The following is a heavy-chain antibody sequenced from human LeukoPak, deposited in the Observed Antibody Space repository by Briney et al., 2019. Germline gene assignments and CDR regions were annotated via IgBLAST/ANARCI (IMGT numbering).Heavy chain of an antibody. D-gene: IGHD3-16*02. CDR2: ISPDGVST. J-gene: IGHJ4*02. V-gene: IGHV3-74*01. CDR1: GFTLSSHW. Sequence: GGSLRLSSAASGFTLSSHWMHWVRQAPGKGLVWVSRISPDGVSTTYADSVKGRFPISRDSDKRTVYLQMNSLRAEDTAVYYCARGVGGDYRYTIDYWGQGTLVTASS. CDR3: ARGVGGDYRYTIDY.